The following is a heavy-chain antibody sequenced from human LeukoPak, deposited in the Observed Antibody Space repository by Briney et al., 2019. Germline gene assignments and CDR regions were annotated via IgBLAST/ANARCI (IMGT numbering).Heavy chain of an antibody. J-gene: IGHJ4*02. D-gene: IGHD6-13*01. CDR3: AKDPSSWYLAPFDY. V-gene: IGHV3-23*01. CDR1: GFTFSSYA. Sequence: GGSLRLSCAASGFTFSSYAMSWVRQAPGKGLEWVSATSGSGGSTYYADSVKGRFTISRDNSKNTLYLQMNSLRAEDMAVYYCAKDPSSWYLAPFDYWGQGTLVTVSS. CDR2: TSGSGGST.